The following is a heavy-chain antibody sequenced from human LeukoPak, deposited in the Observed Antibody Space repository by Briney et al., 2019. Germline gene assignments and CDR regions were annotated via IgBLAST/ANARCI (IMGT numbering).Heavy chain of an antibody. CDR2: IYSGGST. J-gene: IGHJ6*02. V-gene: IGHV3-53*01. CDR3: ARDTDGDYYYYYGMDV. Sequence: GGSLRLSCAASGFTFSSYAMHWVRQAPGKGLEWVSVIYSGGSTYYADSVKGRFTISRDNSKNTLYLQMNSLRAEDTAVYYCARDTDGDYYYYYGMDVWGQGTTVTVSS. D-gene: IGHD4-17*01. CDR1: GFTFSSYA.